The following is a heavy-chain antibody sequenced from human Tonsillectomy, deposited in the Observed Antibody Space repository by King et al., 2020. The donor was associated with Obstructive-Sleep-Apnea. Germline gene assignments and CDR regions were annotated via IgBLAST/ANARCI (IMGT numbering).Heavy chain of an antibody. CDR1: GGSISSYY. D-gene: IGHD2-2*01. CDR2: IYYSGST. V-gene: IGHV4-59*08. CDR3: ARHVVVVPAAMGLYSSSLNWFDP. Sequence: VQLQESGPGLVKPSETLSLTCTVSGGSISSYYWSWIRQPPGKGLEWIGYIYYSGSTNYNPSLKSRVTISVDTSKNQFSLKLSSVTAADTAVYYCARHVVVVPAAMGLYSSSLNWFDPWGQGTLVTVSS. J-gene: IGHJ5*02.